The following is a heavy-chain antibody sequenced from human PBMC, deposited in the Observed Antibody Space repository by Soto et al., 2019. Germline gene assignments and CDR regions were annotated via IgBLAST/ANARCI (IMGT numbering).Heavy chain of an antibody. CDR3: ARDVVRSTAGDA. CDR1: GGTFSTSS. D-gene: IGHD2-15*01. V-gene: IGHV1-69*01. Sequence: QLQLVQSGTEVKAPGSSVKVSCKASGGTFSTSSFVWVRQGPGQGLEWMGGIIPIFTRTNFAQKFQGRVTFSADESTRTTYMELRSLTSEDTAIYYCARDVVRSTAGDAWGQGTLVTVSS. J-gene: IGHJ5*02. CDR2: IIPIFTRT.